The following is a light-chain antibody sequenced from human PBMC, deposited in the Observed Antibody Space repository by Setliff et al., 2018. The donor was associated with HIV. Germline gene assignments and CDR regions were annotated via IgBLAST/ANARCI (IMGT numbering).Light chain of an antibody. J-gene: IGLJ1*01. CDR3: SSYAGSNTPYV. V-gene: IGLV2-8*01. CDR2: EVN. Sequence: QSALAQPPSASGSPGQSVTISCTGTSSDVGGYDYVSWYQQHPGKAPKLMIHEVNKRPSGVPDRFSGSKSDNTASLTVSGLQAEDDADYYCSSYAGSNTPYVFGTGTKATVL. CDR1: SSDVGGYDY.